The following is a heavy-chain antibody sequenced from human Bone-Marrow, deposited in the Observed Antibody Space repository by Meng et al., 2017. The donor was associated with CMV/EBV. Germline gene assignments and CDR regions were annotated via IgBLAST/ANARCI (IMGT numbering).Heavy chain of an antibody. J-gene: IGHJ6*02. Sequence: GEYLKISCAASGFTFSDYYMSWIRQAPGKGLEWGSYISSSGSTIYYADSVKGRFTISRDNARNSPYLQMNSLRAEDTAVYYCARVNERLVVPAAMSDDYGMDFWGQGTTVTVSS. V-gene: IGHV3-11*04. D-gene: IGHD2-2*01. CDR1: GFTFSDYY. CDR2: ISSSGSTI. CDR3: ARVNERLVVPAAMSDDYGMDF.